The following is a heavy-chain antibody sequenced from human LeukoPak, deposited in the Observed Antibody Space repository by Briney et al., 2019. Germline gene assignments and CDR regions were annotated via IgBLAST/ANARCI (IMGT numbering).Heavy chain of an antibody. CDR2: INPSGGST. Sequence: ASVKVSCKASGYTFTSYYMHWVRQAPGQGLEWIGIINPSGGSTSYAQKFQGRVTMTRDTSTSTVYMELSSLRSEDTAVYYCARGGTPIVVVPAATLGYWGQGTLVTVSS. CDR1: GYTFTSYY. V-gene: IGHV1-46*01. D-gene: IGHD2-2*01. J-gene: IGHJ4*02. CDR3: ARGGTPIVVVPAATLGY.